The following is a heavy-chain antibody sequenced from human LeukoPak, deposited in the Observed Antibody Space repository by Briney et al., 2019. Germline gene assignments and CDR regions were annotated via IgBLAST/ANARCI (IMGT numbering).Heavy chain of an antibody. CDR1: GFTFSSYS. CDR3: ARGGGGNPYYFDY. J-gene: IGHJ4*02. Sequence: GGSLRLSXAASGFTFSSYSMNWVRQAPGKGLEWVSSTGSGSSYIYYADSVKGRFTISRDNAKNSLYLQMNSLRAEDTAVYYCARGGGGNPYYFDYWGQGTLVTVSS. D-gene: IGHD4-23*01. CDR2: TGSGSSYI. V-gene: IGHV3-21*01.